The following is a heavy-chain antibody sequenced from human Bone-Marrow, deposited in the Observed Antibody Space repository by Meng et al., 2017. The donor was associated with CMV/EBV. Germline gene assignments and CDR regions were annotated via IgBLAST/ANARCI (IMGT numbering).Heavy chain of an antibody. J-gene: IGHJ3*02. CDR3: ARGRYHLLGLGAFDI. CDR2: ISYDVSDK. V-gene: IGHV3-30*04. CDR1: GFTLSSYA. Sequence: GGSLTLFCAASGFTLSSYAMHWVRQARGKGLEWVAVISYDVSDKYYAASVKGRFTISRDKSMNSLYLQMTSLRAEDTAVYYCARGRYHLLGLGAFDIWGQGTMVTVSS. D-gene: IGHD2-2*01.